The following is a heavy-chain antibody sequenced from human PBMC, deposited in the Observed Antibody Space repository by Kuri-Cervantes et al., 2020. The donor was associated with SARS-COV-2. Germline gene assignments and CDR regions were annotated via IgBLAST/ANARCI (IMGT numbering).Heavy chain of an antibody. J-gene: IGHJ4*02. CDR2: ISGSGGST. D-gene: IGHD3-22*01. CDR1: GFTFSSYA. CDR3: AKGTRSSGYYCGLDF. Sequence: GESLKISCAASGFTFSSYAMSWVRQAPGKGLEWVSTISGSGGSTYYADSVKGRFTISRDNSKNTLYLQMNSLRADDTAVYYCAKGTRSSGYYCGLDFWGQGTRVTVSS. V-gene: IGHV3-23*01.